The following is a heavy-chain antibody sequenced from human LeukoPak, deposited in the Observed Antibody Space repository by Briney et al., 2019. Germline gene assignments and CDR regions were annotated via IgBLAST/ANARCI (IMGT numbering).Heavy chain of an antibody. CDR1: GGSISSHY. Sequence: SETLSLTCTVSGGSISSHYWSWIRQPPGKGLEWIGYIYYSGSTNYNPSLRSRVTISVDTSKNQFSLKLSSVTAADTAVYYCARGTLRWAQFDPWGQGTLVTVSS. CDR2: IYYSGST. V-gene: IGHV4-59*08. CDR3: ARGTLRWAQFDP. D-gene: IGHD4-23*01. J-gene: IGHJ5*02.